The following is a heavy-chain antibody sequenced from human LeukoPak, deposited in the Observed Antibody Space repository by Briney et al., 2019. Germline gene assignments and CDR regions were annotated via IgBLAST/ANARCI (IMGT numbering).Heavy chain of an antibody. V-gene: IGHV3-15*01. CDR3: TTPTPYSSSWFDY. Sequence: GGSLRLSCAASGFTFSNAWMVWVRQAPGKGLEWVGRIKSNTDGGTTDYAAPVKGRFTISRDDSKNTLYLQMNSLKTEDTAVYYCTTPTPYSSSWFDYWGQGTLVTVSS. J-gene: IGHJ4*02. D-gene: IGHD6-13*01. CDR2: IKSNTDGGTT. CDR1: GFTFSNAW.